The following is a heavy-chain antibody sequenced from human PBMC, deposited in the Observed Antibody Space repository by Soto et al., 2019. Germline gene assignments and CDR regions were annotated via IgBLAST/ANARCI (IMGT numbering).Heavy chain of an antibody. D-gene: IGHD2-15*01. CDR1: GGSISSYY. CDR3: AGWYRSLDY. V-gene: IGHV4-59*01. Sequence: SETLSLTCTVSGGSISSYYWSWIRQPPGKGLEWIGEINHSGSTNYNPSLKSRVTISVDTSKSQFSLKLSSVTAADTAVYYCAGWYRSLDYWGQGTLVTVSS. CDR2: INHSGST. J-gene: IGHJ4*02.